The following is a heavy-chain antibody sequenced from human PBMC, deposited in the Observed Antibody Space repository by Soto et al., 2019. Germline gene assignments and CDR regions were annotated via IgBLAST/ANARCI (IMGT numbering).Heavy chain of an antibody. CDR1: GFTFSDYY. CDR3: ARERAYSYGSGSYPGY. V-gene: IGHV3-11*05. J-gene: IGHJ4*02. Sequence: PGGSLRLSCAASGFTFSDYYMSWIRQAPGKGLEWVSYISSSSSYTNYADSVKGRFTISRDNAKNSLYLQMNSLRAEDTAMYYCARERAYSYGSGSYPGYWGQGTLVTVSS. CDR2: ISSSSSYT. D-gene: IGHD3-10*01.